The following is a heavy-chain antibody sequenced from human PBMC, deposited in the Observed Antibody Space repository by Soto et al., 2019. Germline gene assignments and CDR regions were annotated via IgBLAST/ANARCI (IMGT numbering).Heavy chain of an antibody. V-gene: IGHV3-21*01. CDR2: ISSSSSYI. D-gene: IGHD3-22*01. CDR1: GFTFSTYS. J-gene: IGHJ6*02. CDR3: ARYDSSGYYWPYYYYGMDV. Sequence: EVQLVESGGDLVKPGGSLRLSCAASGFTFSTYSMNWVRQAPGKGLEWVSSISSSSSYIYYADSVKGRFTISRDNGKNSLYLQMNSLRAEDTAVYYCARYDSSGYYWPYYYYGMDVWGQGTTVTVSS.